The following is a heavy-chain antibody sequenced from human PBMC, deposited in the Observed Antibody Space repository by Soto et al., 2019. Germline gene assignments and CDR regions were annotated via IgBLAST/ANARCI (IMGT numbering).Heavy chain of an antibody. CDR1: GFTFSSYG. CDR2: IWYDGSNK. V-gene: IGHV3-33*01. D-gene: IGHD3-10*01. Sequence: QVQLVESGGGVVQPGRSLRLSCAASGFTFSSYGMHWVRQAPGKGLEWVAVIWYDGSNKYYADSVKGRFTISRDNSKNTLYLQMNSLRAEDTAVYYCARDPLLLWFGESIIHYGTDVWGQGTTVTVSS. CDR3: ARDPLLLWFGESIIHYGTDV. J-gene: IGHJ6*02.